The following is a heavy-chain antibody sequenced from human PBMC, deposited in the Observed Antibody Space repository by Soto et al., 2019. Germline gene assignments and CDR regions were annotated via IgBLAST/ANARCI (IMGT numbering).Heavy chain of an antibody. J-gene: IGHJ4*02. CDR1: GFTFSSYA. Sequence: GGSLRLSCAASGFTFSSYAMSWVRQAPGKGLEWVSTISGSGGSTHYADSVKGRFTISRDNSKNTLYLQMNSLRAEDTAVYYCAKKIYCSGGICPLVPFDYWGQGTLVTVSS. CDR2: ISGSGGST. D-gene: IGHD2-15*01. V-gene: IGHV3-23*01. CDR3: AKKIYCSGGICPLVPFDY.